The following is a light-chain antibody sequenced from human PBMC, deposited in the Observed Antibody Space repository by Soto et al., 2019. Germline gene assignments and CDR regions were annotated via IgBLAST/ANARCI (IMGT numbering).Light chain of an antibody. V-gene: IGLV8-61*01. Sequence: QTVVTQEPSFSVSPGGTVTLTCGLSSGSVSTSYYPSWYQQTPGQAPRTLIYSTNTRSSGVPDRFSGSILGNKAALTITGAQEDDESDYYCVLYMGSGIWVVGGGTKLTVL. J-gene: IGLJ3*02. CDR3: VLYMGSGIWV. CDR2: STN. CDR1: SGSVSTSYY.